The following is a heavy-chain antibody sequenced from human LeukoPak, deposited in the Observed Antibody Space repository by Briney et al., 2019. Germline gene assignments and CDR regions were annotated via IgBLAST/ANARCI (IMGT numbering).Heavy chain of an antibody. J-gene: IGHJ3*02. CDR2: ISSSSSYI. D-gene: IGHD7-27*01. V-gene: IGHV3-21*01. CDR3: ARGGRLGTAFDI. Sequence: PGGPLRLSCAASGFTFSSYSMNWVRQAPGKGLEWVSSISSSSSYIYYADSVKGRFTISRDNAKNSLYLQMNSLRAEDTAVYYCARGGRLGTAFDIWGQGTMVTVSS. CDR1: GFTFSSYS.